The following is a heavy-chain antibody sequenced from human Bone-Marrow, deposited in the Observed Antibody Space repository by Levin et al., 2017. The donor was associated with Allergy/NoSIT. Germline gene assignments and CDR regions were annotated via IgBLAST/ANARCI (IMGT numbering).Heavy chain of an antibody. CDR1: GFTFSLHT. J-gene: IGHJ4*02. CDR2: IENDGIKK. D-gene: IGHD3-3*01. V-gene: IGHV3-30*04. CDR3: VRQGSGLDY. Sequence: QAGESLKISCVVSGFTFSLHTMHWVRQAPGKGLDWVGVIENDGIKKYYAESVKGRFTISRDNSKNTLDLQMSSLRVEDTAVYYCVRQGSGLDYWGQGTLVTVSS.